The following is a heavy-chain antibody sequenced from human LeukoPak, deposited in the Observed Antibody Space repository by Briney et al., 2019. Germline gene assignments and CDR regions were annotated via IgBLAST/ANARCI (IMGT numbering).Heavy chain of an antibody. CDR1: GFTFSSYA. Sequence: GGSPRLSCAASGFTFSSYAMHWVRQAPGKGLEWVAVISYDGSNKYYADSVKGRFTISRDNSKNTLYLQMNSLRAEDTAVYYCARSPKATVIPTDYWGQGTLVTVSS. V-gene: IGHV3-30-3*01. D-gene: IGHD4-17*01. J-gene: IGHJ4*02. CDR2: ISYDGSNK. CDR3: ARSPKATVIPTDY.